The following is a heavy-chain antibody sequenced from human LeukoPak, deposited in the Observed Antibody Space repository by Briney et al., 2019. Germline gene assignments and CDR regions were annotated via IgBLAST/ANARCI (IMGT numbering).Heavy chain of an antibody. CDR2: ISNSSSYI. V-gene: IGHV3-21*01. J-gene: IGHJ6*03. CDR1: GFTFSRHA. CDR3: ARDRHDFWSGYSDHYYYYYMDV. D-gene: IGHD3-3*01. Sequence: PGGSLRLSCAASGFTFSRHAMHWVRQAPGKGLEWVSSISNSSSYIYYADSVKGRFTISRDNAKNSLYLQMNSLRAEDTAVYYCARDRHDFWSGYSDHYYYYYMDVWGKGTTVTVSS.